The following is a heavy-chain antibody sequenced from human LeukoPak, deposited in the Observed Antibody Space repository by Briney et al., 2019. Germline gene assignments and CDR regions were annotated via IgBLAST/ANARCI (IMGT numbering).Heavy chain of an antibody. CDR3: ARTSSSSWYRGAFDI. CDR2: IYYSGVT. D-gene: IGHD6-13*01. V-gene: IGHV4-61*08. J-gene: IGHJ3*02. Sequence: SETLSLTCTVSGGSISSGDYYWSWIRQPPGKGLEWIGSIYYSGVTNFNPSLKRRIAMSVDRARNLFSLKLSSVTAADTAVYYCARTSSSSWYRGAFDIWGQGTMVTVSS. CDR1: GGSISSGDYY.